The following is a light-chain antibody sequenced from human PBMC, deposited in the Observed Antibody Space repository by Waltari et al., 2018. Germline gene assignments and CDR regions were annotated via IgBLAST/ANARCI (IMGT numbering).Light chain of an antibody. J-gene: IGKJ2*03. V-gene: IGKV1-5*03. CDR3: QQYNTYSS. Sequence: IQITQSPSTLSESVGATITITCRASQSISNYLAWYQQKPGKAPKLLIYKASSSGSGVPSRFSGSGSGTEFTLTISSLQPDDFATYYCQQYNTYSSFGQGTKLEIK. CDR2: KAS. CDR1: QSISNY.